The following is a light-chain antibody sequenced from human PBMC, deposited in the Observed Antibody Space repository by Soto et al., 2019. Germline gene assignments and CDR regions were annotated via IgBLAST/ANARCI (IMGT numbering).Light chain of an antibody. CDR2: EVN. J-gene: IGLJ1*01. CDR3: STYADSSNV. Sequence: QSVLTQPPSASGSPGQSVAISCTGTSSDVGGYNYVSWYQQHPGKAPKLMIYEVNKRPSGVPDRFSGSKSGNAASLTVSGLQAEDEAYYYCSTYADSSNVFGTGTKRTVL. CDR1: SSDVGGYNY. V-gene: IGLV2-8*01.